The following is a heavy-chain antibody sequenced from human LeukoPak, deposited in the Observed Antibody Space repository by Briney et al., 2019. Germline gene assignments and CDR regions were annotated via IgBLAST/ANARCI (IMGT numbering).Heavy chain of an antibody. V-gene: IGHV3-23*01. CDR3: AKGHTGYDFPHFDY. CDR2: MSGTGGNT. J-gene: IGHJ4*02. CDR1: GFTFSSYA. Sequence: GGSLRLSCAASGFTFSSYAMSWVRQAAGKWVEWVSFMSGTGGNTYYVDPVKCRFTISRDNSKNTLYLHMNSLRAEDTALYFCAKGHTGYDFPHFDYWGQGTLVPVSS. D-gene: IGHD5-12*01.